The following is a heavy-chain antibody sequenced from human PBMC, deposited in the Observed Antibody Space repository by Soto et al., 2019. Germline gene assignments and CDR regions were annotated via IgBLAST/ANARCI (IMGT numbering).Heavy chain of an antibody. J-gene: IGHJ4*02. CDR2: IYYSGST. Sequence: PSETLSLTCTVSGGSISSSSYYWGWIRQPPGKGLEWIGNIYYSGSTYYNPSLKSRVTISVDSSKNHFSLKLSSVTAADTAVYYCARGWGGYHPGWGQGTLVTVSS. V-gene: IGHV4-39*02. CDR1: GGSISSSSYY. D-gene: IGHD3-3*01. CDR3: ARGWGGYHPG.